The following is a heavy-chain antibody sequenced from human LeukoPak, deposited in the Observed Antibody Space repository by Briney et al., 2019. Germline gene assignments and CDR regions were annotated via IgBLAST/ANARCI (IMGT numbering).Heavy chain of an antibody. V-gene: IGHV3-53*01. D-gene: IGHD2-2*01. CDR2: IYSGGST. CDR1: GFTASSNY. Sequence: PGGSLRLSCAASGFTASSNYMSWVRQAPGKGLEWVSVIYSGGSTYYADSVKGRFTISRDNSKNTLYLQMNSLRAEDTAVYYCARGRLGYCSSTSCSPYFDYWGQGTLVTVSS. CDR3: ARGRLGYCSSTSCSPYFDY. J-gene: IGHJ4*02.